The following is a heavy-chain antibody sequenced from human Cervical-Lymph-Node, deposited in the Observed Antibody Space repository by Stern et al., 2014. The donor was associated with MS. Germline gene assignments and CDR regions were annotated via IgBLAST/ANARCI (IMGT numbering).Heavy chain of an antibody. CDR2: ISGSGGSI. J-gene: IGHJ6*02. Sequence: EEQLAESGGDLVQPGGSLRLSCAASGFTFNKYAMHWVRQAPGKGLEWVSTISGSGGSIYYADSVKGRFTISRDNSENTLYLQMHSLRAEDTAIYYCAKQYFDSSGYSYYYGMDVWGQGTTVTVSS. CDR3: AKQYFDSSGYSYYYGMDV. V-gene: IGHV3-23*04. CDR1: GFTFNKYA. D-gene: IGHD3-22*01.